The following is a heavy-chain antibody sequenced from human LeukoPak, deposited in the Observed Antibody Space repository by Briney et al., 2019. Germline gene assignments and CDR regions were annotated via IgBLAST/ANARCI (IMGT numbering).Heavy chain of an antibody. D-gene: IGHD3-16*01. Sequence: SETLSLTCTVSGGSISSSSYYWGWIRQPPGKGLEWIGSIYYSGSTYYNPSLKSRVTISVDTSKNQFSLKLSSVTAADTAVYYCARGGGERAFDIWGQGTMVTVSS. CDR3: ARGGGERAFDI. V-gene: IGHV4-39*07. CDR1: GGSISSSSYY. J-gene: IGHJ3*02. CDR2: IYYSGST.